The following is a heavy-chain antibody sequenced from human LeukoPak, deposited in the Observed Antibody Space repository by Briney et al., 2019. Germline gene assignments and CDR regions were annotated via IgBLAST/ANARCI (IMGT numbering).Heavy chain of an antibody. V-gene: IGHV3-7*04. D-gene: IGHD6-13*01. J-gene: IGHJ4*02. CDR1: GFTISSYW. Sequence: PGGSLRLSCAGSGFTISSYWMSWVRQAPGKGLEWVANIKQDGSEKYYVDSVKGRFSISRDNAKNSVFLQMNSLRAEDTAVYYCAREQAAVPGGDCWGQGTLVTVSS. CDR3: AREQAAVPGGDC. CDR2: IKQDGSEK.